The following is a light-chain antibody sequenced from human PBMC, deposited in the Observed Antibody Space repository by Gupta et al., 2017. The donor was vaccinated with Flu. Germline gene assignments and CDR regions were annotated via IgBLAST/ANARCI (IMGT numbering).Light chain of an antibody. CDR2: GAS. V-gene: IGKV3-20*01. J-gene: IGKJ2*01. CDR1: QSVSSSY. Sequence: EIVLTQSPGTLPLSPGERATLSCRTSQSVSSSYLAWYQQKPGQAPRLLIYGASSRATGIPDRFSGSGSGTDFTLTISRLGPEDFAVYYCQQYGTSPNTFGQGTKLEIK. CDR3: QQYGTSPNT.